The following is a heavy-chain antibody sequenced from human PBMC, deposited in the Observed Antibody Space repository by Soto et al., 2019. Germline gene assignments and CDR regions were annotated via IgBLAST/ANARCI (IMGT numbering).Heavy chain of an antibody. D-gene: IGHD3-22*01. CDR1: GGSISSSSYY. CDR3: APGRVVVTSRGQPPIHNWFDP. V-gene: IGHV4-39*01. CDR2: IYYSGST. Sequence: QLQLQESGPGLVKPSETLSLTCTVSGGSISSSSYYWGWIRQPPGKGLEWIGSIYYSGSTYYNPSLKSRVTISVDTSKNQFSLKLSSVTAADTAVYYCAPGRVVVTSRGQPPIHNWFDPWGQGTLVTVSS. J-gene: IGHJ5*02.